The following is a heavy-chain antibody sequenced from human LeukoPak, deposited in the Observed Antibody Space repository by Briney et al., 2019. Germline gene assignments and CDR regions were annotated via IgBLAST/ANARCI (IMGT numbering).Heavy chain of an antibody. V-gene: IGHV3-21*01. CDR3: ARVSGSGSYLDY. J-gene: IGHJ4*02. CDR1: GFTFSTYS. Sequence: GGSLRLSCAASGFTFSTYSMNWVRQAPGKGLEWVSSIGTGGSYIYYADSVKGRFTISRVNAKNSPYLQMNSLRVEDTAVYYCARVSGSGSYLDYWGQGTLVTVSS. D-gene: IGHD3-10*01. CDR2: IGTGGSYI.